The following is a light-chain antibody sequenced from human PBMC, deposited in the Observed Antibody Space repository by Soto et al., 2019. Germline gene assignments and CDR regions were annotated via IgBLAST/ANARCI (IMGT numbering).Light chain of an antibody. CDR2: DAS. V-gene: IGKV3-15*01. Sequence: EKVMTQSPATLSVSPGERATLSCRASQSVSSNLAWYQQKPGQAPRLLIYDASTRATGIPARFSGSGSGTEFTFTICSLQSEDLAVYYCQQYDDWPETFGQGTKVDIK. CDR3: QQYDDWPET. CDR1: QSVSSN. J-gene: IGKJ1*01.